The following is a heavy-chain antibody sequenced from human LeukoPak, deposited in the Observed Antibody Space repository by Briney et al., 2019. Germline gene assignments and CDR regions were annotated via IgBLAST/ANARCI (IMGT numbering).Heavy chain of an antibody. CDR3: ARRFVAVAYGFYDY. V-gene: IGHV4-34*01. CDR1: GGTFSGYY. Sequence: SETLSLTCAVYGGTFSGYYWGWIRQPPGKGLEWIGNIYYSGSTYYNPSLKSRVTISVDTSKNQFSLKLSSVTAADTAVYYCARRFVAVAYGFYDYWGQGTLVTVSS. J-gene: IGHJ4*02. D-gene: IGHD6-19*01. CDR2: IYYSGST.